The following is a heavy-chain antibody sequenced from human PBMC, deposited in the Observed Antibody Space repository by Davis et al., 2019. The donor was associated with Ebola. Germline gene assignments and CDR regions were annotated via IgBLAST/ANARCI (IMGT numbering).Heavy chain of an antibody. D-gene: IGHD4-17*01. J-gene: IGHJ6*02. CDR1: GYTFTSYY. CDR3: ARDLPSYGDYGIYYYGMDV. V-gene: IGHV1-2*04. CDR2: INPNSGGT. Sequence: AASVKVSCKASGYTFTSYYMHWVRQAPGQGLEWMGWINPNSGGTNYAQKFQGWVTMTRDTSISTAYMELSGLRSDDTAVYYCARDLPSYGDYGIYYYGMDVWGQGTTVTVSS.